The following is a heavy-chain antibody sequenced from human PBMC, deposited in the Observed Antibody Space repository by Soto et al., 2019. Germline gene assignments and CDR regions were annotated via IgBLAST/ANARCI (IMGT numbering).Heavy chain of an antibody. J-gene: IGHJ6*02. D-gene: IGHD2-2*01. CDR1: GGTFSSYA. CDR2: IIPSFGTA. Sequence: QVQLVQSGAEVKKPWSSVKVSCKASGGTFSSYALSWVRQAPGQGLEWMGGIIPSFGTANYAQKLQGRVTITADESTSTGYMELSSLRSEDTAVYYCARNHGSLVPAATGGYFYYGLVVWGQGTTVIVS. V-gene: IGHV1-69*01. CDR3: ARNHGSLVPAATGGYFYYGLVV.